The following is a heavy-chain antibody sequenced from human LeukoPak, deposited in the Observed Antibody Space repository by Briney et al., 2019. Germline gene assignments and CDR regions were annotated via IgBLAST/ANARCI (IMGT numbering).Heavy chain of an antibody. J-gene: IGHJ4*02. CDR2: IKQDGSEK. CDR1: GVTFSSYW. D-gene: IGHD3-3*01. CDR3: ARDALYYDFCSGYYSRTTYCFDY. Sequence: GGSLRLSCAASGVTFSSYWRSWVRQAPGKGLEWVAHIKQDGSEKYYVDSVKGRFTISRDNAKNSLYLQMNSLRAEDTAVYYCARDALYYDFCSGYYSRTTYCFDYWGQGTLVTVSS. V-gene: IGHV3-7*01.